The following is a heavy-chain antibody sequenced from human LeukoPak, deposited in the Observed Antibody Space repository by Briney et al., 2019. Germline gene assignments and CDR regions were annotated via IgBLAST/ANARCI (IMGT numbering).Heavy chain of an antibody. V-gene: IGHV1-24*01. CDR1: GYTLTELS. CDR2: FDPEVGET. J-gene: IGHJ4*02. D-gene: IGHD2-15*01. Sequence: ASVKVSCKVSGYTLTELSMHWVRQAPGKGLEWMGGFDPEVGETIYAQKFQGRVTMTEDTSTDTAYMELSSLRSEDTAVYYCATGMVPGYCSGGSCSSSGDYWGQGTLVTVSS. CDR3: ATGMVPGYCSGGSCSSSGDY.